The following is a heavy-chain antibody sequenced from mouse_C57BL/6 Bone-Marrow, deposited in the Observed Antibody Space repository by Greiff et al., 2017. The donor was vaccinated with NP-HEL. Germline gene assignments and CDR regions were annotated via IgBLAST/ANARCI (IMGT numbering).Heavy chain of an antibody. CDR1: GYTFTEYT. D-gene: IGHD2-3*01. CDR2: FYPGSGSI. J-gene: IGHJ3*01. V-gene: IGHV1-62-2*01. Sequence: VQLQQSGAELVKPGASVKLSCKASGYTFTEYTIHWVKQRSGQGLEWIGWFYPGSGSIKYNEKFKDKATLTADKSSSTVYMELSRLTSEDSAVYVCARHEALPYDGYTWFAYWGQGTLVTVSA. CDR3: ARHEALPYDGYTWFAY.